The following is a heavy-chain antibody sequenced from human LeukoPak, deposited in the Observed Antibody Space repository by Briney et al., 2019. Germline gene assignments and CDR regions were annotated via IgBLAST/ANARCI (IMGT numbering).Heavy chain of an antibody. CDR2: ISGSGGST. CDR1: GFTFSSYA. J-gene: IGHJ3*02. CDR3: AKDLQHQPYGDRDAFDI. V-gene: IGHV3-23*01. D-gene: IGHD4-17*01. Sequence: GGSLRLSCAASGFTFSSYAMSWVRQAPGKGLEWVSTISGSGGSTYYADSVKGRFTISRDNSKNTLYVQMNSLRAEDTAVYYCAKDLQHQPYGDRDAFDIWGQGTMVTVSS.